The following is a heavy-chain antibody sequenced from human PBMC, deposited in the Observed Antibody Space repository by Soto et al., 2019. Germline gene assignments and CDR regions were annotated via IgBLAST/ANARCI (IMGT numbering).Heavy chain of an antibody. CDR2: IYPGDSDT. CDR3: ARVHTNVISPYYYYGMDV. V-gene: IGHV5-51*01. CDR1: GYSFSNYW. D-gene: IGHD5-18*01. J-gene: IGHJ6*02. Sequence: PRESLKISCKGSGYSFSNYWIGWVRQMPGKGLEWMGIIYPGDSDTRYSPSFQGRVTISADKSISTAYLQWSSLKASDSALYYCARVHTNVISPYYYYGMDVWGQGTTVTVSS.